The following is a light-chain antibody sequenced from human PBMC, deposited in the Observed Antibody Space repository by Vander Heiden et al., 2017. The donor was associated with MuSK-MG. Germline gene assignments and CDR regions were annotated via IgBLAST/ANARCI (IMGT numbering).Light chain of an antibody. CDR3: QQYNSFPWT. CDR1: QTISNW. J-gene: IGKJ1*01. V-gene: IGKV1-5*03. CDR2: KAS. Sequence: DIQMTQSPSTLSASVGDRVTITCRASQTISNWLTWYQQKPGQAPKLLIYKASNLETGVPSRFSGGGSGTEFTLTISSLQPDDFATYYCQQYNSFPWTFGQGTKVEIK.